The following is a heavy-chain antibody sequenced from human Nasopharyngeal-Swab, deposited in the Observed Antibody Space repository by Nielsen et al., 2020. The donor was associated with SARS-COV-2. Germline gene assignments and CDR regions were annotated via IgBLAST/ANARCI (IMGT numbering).Heavy chain of an antibody. D-gene: IGHD2-15*01. V-gene: IGHV3-48*02. J-gene: IGHJ3*02. CDR3: ARCSGFICAFDI. Sequence: GGSLRLSCVASGYSFRTYGVNWVRQAPGKGLEWISYISSGATTVYSADSVKGRFTISRDNARNSLYLQMNSLRDEDTAVYYCARCSGFICAFDIWGQGTMVSVSS. CDR1: GYSFRTYG. CDR2: ISSGATTV.